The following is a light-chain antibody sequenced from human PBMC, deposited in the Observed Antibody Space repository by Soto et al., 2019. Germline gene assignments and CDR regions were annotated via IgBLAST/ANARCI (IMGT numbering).Light chain of an antibody. J-gene: IGKJ1*01. V-gene: IGKV3-11*01. Sequence: EIVMTQSPGTLSVSPGERATLSCRASQNIRSNLAWYQQKPGQAPRLLIYETSIRAPGIPARFSGSGSGTDFTLTISSLEPEDFAVYYCQQRSNWPGTFGQGTKVDIK. CDR3: QQRSNWPGT. CDR1: QNIRSN. CDR2: ETS.